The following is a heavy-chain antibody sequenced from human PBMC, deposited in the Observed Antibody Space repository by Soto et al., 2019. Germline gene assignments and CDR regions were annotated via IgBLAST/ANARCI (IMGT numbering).Heavy chain of an antibody. Sequence: ASVKVSCKASGYTFTSYDINWVRQATGQGLEWMGWMNPNSGNTGYAQKFQGRVTMTRNTSISTAYMELSRLRSEDTAVYYCARSQGVLLWFGELLPPTYYYGMDVWGQGTTVTVS. CDR3: ARSQGVLLWFGELLPPTYYYGMDV. CDR1: GYTFTSYD. J-gene: IGHJ6*02. D-gene: IGHD3-10*01. V-gene: IGHV1-8*01. CDR2: MNPNSGNT.